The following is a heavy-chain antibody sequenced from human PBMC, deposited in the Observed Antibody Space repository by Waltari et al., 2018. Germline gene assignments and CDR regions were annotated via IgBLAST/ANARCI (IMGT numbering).Heavy chain of an antibody. Sequence: VEFGGGVVRPGGSLRLSCPVSGFNFDDFAMNWVRQVPGGGLEWVAGINWSGENFDTGDSVKGRFTISRDNGKQFLYLDMTSLRVEDTAMYYCVRQGDVSFAALRDFFDYWGRGALVTVSS. CDR3: VRQGDVSFAALRDFFDY. CDR2: INWSGENF. J-gene: IGHJ4*01. D-gene: IGHD6-25*01. CDR1: GFNFDDFA. V-gene: IGHV3-20*04.